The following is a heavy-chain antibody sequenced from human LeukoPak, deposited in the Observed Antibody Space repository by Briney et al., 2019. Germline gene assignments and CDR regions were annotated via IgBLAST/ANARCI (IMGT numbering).Heavy chain of an antibody. CDR3: ARAIGYCSSTSCSYYYYYYMDV. V-gene: IGHV4-4*07. J-gene: IGHJ6*03. D-gene: IGHD2-2*01. Sequence: PSETLSLTCTVSGGSISSYYWSWIRQPAGKGLEWIGRIYTSGSTNYNPSLKSRVTMSVDTYKNQFSMKLSSVTAADTAVYYCARAIGYCSSTSCSYYYYYYMDVWGKGTTVTVSS. CDR2: IYTSGST. CDR1: GGSISSYY.